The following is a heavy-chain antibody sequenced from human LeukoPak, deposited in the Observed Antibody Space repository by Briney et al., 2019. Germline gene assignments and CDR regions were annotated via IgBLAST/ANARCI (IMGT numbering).Heavy chain of an antibody. CDR3: ARDSRSSYGGNSPIGY. Sequence: PSETLSLTCTVSGGSISSGGYYWSWIRQHPGKGLEWIGYIYYSGSTYYNPSLKSRVTISVDTSKNQFSLKLSSVTAADTAVYYCARDSRSSYGGNSPIGYWGQGTLVTVSS. V-gene: IGHV4-31*03. J-gene: IGHJ4*02. CDR2: IYYSGST. D-gene: IGHD4-23*01. CDR1: GGSISSGGYY.